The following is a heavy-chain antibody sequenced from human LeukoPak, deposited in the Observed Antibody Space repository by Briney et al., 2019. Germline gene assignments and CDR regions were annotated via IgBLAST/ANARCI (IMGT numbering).Heavy chain of an antibody. V-gene: IGHV4-38-2*01. CDR3: VRYCTSTTCILRGFDY. CDR2: INQTGSA. Sequence: SETLSLTCSVSGYSFTSGDYWGWIRQPPGTGLEWIPNINQTGSAQYNPSLKRPVTTSVDTSKNQFSLKLSSVSAADTAVYYCVRYCTSTTCILRGFDYWGQGSLVTV. D-gene: IGHD2-2*01. CDR1: GYSFTSGDY. J-gene: IGHJ4*02.